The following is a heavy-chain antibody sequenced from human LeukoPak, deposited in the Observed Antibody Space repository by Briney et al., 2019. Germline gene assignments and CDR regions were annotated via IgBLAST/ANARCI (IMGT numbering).Heavy chain of an antibody. CDR3: AKDPYGTRYFDY. Sequence: GSLRLSCAASGFTSSSHALSWVRQAPGKGLEWVSSLSGSGYNTYYADSVKGRFTISRDNSKNTVYLQMNSLRAEDTAVYYCAKDPYGTRYFDYWGQGTLVTVSS. J-gene: IGHJ4*02. V-gene: IGHV3-23*01. D-gene: IGHD2-2*01. CDR2: LSGSGYNT. CDR1: GFTSSSHA.